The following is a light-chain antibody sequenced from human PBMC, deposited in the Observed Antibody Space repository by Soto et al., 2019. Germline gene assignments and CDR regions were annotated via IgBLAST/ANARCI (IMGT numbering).Light chain of an antibody. CDR1: SSDVGGYDS. CDR2: DVN. V-gene: IGLV2-14*03. CDR3: SSCTISSTLV. J-gene: IGLJ2*01. Sequence: QSALTQPASVSGSPGQSITISCTGTSSDVGGYDSVSWYQQHPGKAPKLMIYDVNNRPSGVSNRFSGSKSGNTASLTISGLQTEDEADYYCSSCTISSTLVFGGGTTLTVL.